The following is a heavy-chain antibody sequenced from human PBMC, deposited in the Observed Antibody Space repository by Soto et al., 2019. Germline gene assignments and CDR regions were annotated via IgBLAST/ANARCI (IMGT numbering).Heavy chain of an antibody. D-gene: IGHD3-10*01. Sequence: SVKVSCKASGGTFSSYASSWVRQAPGQGLEWMGGIIPIFGTANYAQKFQGRVTITADKSTSTAYMELSSLRSEDTAVYYCARDNGSGIYYSYGMDVCGQGTTLAVS. CDR2: IIPIFGTA. CDR3: ARDNGSGIYYSYGMDV. V-gene: IGHV1-69*06. CDR1: GGTFSSYA. J-gene: IGHJ6*02.